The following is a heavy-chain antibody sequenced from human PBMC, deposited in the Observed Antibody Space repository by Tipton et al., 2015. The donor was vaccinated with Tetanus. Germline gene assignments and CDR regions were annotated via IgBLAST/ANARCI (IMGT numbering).Heavy chain of an antibody. CDR1: GFSFSSYG. J-gene: IGHJ4*02. CDR3: AREGSGQDFDY. Sequence: SLRLSCAASGFSFSSYGMHWVRQAPGKGLEWVSSISSTSYYLYYADSVKGRFTLSRDNAKNSLYLQMNSLRAEDTAVYYCAREGSGQDFDYWGRGTLVTVSS. D-gene: IGHD3-10*01. CDR2: ISSTSYYL. V-gene: IGHV3-21*01.